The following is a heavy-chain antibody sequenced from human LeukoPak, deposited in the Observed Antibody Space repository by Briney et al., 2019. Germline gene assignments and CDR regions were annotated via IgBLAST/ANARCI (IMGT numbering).Heavy chain of an antibody. J-gene: IGHJ4*02. CDR2: IIPIFGIA. CDR3: ARVSKAVAGYFDY. V-gene: IGHV1-69*04. Sequence: GSSVKVSCKASGGAFSSYAISWVRQAPGQGLEWMGRIIPIFGIANYAQKFQGRVTITADKSTSTAYMEPSSLRSEDTAVYYCARVSKAVAGYFDYWGQGTLVTVSS. CDR1: GGAFSSYA. D-gene: IGHD6-19*01.